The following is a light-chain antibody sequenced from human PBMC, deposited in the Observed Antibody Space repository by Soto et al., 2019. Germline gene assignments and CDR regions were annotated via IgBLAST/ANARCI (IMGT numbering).Light chain of an antibody. CDR1: QDIRTD. V-gene: IGKV1-6*01. CDR2: VAS. J-gene: IGKJ2*01. Sequence: AIQMTQSPSSLSASVGDRVTITCRASQDIRTDLGWYQHKPGKAPKLLIYVASNLQSGVPSRFSGSGSGTDFTLTISSLQPEDFAAYFCLQDYNYPYTFGQGTNLEIK. CDR3: LQDYNYPYT.